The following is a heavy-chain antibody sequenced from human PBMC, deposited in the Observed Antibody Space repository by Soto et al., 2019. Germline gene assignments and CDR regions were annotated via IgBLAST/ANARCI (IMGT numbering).Heavy chain of an antibody. CDR3: AREMATTHYYYGMDV. CDR1: GFTFSSYA. Sequence: GGSLRLSCAASGFTFSSYAMHWVRQAPGKGLEWVAVISYDGSNKYYADSVKGRFTISRDNSKNTLYLQMNSLRAEDTAVYYCAREMATTHYYYGMDVWGQGTTVTVSS. V-gene: IGHV3-30-3*01. J-gene: IGHJ6*02. D-gene: IGHD5-12*01. CDR2: ISYDGSNK.